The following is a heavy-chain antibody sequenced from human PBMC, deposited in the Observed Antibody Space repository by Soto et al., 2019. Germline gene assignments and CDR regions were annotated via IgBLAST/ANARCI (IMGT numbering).Heavy chain of an antibody. V-gene: IGHV1-69*13. CDR1: GGTFSSYA. Sequence: SVNVSCKASGGTFSSYAISWLRQAPGQGLEWMGGIIPIFGTANYAQKFQGRVTITADESTSTAYMELSSLRSEDTAVYYCARGRTMSIAAAGRPQLDYWGQGTLVTVSS. J-gene: IGHJ4*02. CDR3: ARGRTMSIAAAGRPQLDY. CDR2: IIPIFGTA. D-gene: IGHD6-13*01.